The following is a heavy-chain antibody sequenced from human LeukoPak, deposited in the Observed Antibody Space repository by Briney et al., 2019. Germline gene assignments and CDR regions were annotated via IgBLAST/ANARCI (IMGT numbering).Heavy chain of an antibody. J-gene: IGHJ4*02. CDR1: GYSITDYY. V-gene: IGHV1-2*02. Sequence: ASVKVSCKASGYSITDYYIHWVRQTRGQGLEWLGWGDPRSGAAVYAQKFQDRVTMTRDTSLNTAYMEMTGLIPDDTAVYFCWRDNYGPFDYWGQGTLVTVSS. D-gene: IGHD3-16*01. CDR3: WRDNYGPFDY. CDR2: GDPRSGAA.